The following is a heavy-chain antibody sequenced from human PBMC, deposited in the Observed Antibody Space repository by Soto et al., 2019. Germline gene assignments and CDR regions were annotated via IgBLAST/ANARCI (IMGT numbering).Heavy chain of an antibody. CDR1: GFTFSTYG. V-gene: IGHV3-30*18. D-gene: IGHD1-1*01. CDR3: AKSVYNWNDRFFDY. CDR2: ISYDGVNK. Sequence: GGSLRLSCAASGFTFSTYGMHWVRQAPGKGLEWVAVISYDGVNKYYADSVKGRFTISRDNSKNTLYLQMNSLRAEDTAVYYCAKSVYNWNDRFFDYWGQGTPVTVSS. J-gene: IGHJ4*02.